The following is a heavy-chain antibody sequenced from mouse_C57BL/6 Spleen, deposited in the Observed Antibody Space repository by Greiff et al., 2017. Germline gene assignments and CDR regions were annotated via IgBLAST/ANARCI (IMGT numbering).Heavy chain of an antibody. D-gene: IGHD1-1*01. V-gene: IGHV1-76*01. CDR1: GYTFTDYY. CDR3: ARETVVAKDAMDY. CDR2: IYPGSGNT. J-gene: IGHJ4*01. Sequence: QVQLQQSGAELVRPGASVKLSCKASGYTFTDYYINWVKQRPGQGLEWIARIYPGSGNTYYNEKFKGKATLTAEKSSSTAYMQLSSLTSEDSAVYFCARETVVAKDAMDYWGQGTSVTVSS.